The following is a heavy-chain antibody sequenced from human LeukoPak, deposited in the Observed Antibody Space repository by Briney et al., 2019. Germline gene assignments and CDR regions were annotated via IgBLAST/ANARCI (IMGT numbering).Heavy chain of an antibody. D-gene: IGHD5-12*01. J-gene: IGHJ3*02. CDR2: ISSSGSTI. CDR1: GFTFSDYY. V-gene: IGHV3-11*01. CDR3: AREKTSGYPMDDAFDI. Sequence: GSLRLSCAASGFTFSDYYMSWIRQAPGKGLEWVSYISSSGSTIYYADSVKGRFTISRDNAKNSLYLQMNSLRAEDTAVYYCAREKTSGYPMDDAFDIWGQGTMVTVSS.